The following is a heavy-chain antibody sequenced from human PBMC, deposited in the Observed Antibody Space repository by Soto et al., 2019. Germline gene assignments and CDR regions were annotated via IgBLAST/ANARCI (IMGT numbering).Heavy chain of an antibody. Sequence: PSETLSLTCAVSGGSISSSNWWSWVRQPPGKGLEWIGEIYHSGSTNYNPSLKSRVTISVDKSKSQFSLKLSSVTAADTAVYYCARCYGSGSSYYYYYGMDVWGQGTTVTVSS. D-gene: IGHD3-10*01. CDR3: ARCYGSGSSYYYYYGMDV. V-gene: IGHV4-4*02. J-gene: IGHJ6*02. CDR1: GGSISSSNW. CDR2: IYHSGST.